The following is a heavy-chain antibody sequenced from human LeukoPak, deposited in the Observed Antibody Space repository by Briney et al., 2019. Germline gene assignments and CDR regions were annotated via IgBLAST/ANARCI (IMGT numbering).Heavy chain of an antibody. CDR1: GYTFTSYY. V-gene: IGHV1-46*01. CDR2: INPSGGRT. Sequence: ASVKVSCKASGYTFTSYYMPWVRQAPRQGLEWMGIINPSGGRTSYAQKFQGRVTMTRDTSTSTVYMELSSLRSDDTAVYYCARGGTVLRPNCPYDYWGQGTLVTVSS. J-gene: IGHJ4*02. CDR3: ARGGTVLRPNCPYDY. D-gene: IGHD4-17*01.